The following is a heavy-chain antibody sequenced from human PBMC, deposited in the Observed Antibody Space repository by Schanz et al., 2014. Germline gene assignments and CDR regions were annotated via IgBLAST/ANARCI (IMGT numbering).Heavy chain of an antibody. J-gene: IGHJ2*01. CDR3: AKDAPYQFDL. CDR2: IYIGGNT. D-gene: IGHD2-2*01. V-gene: IGHV3-66*01. CDR1: GFTLSNYA. Sequence: EMQLLESGGGLAQPGGSLRLSCAASGFTLSNYAMSWVRQAPGKGLEWVSFIYIGGNTYYADSVKGRFTISRDNSKNTVYIQMNSLRAEDTAIYYCAKDAPYQFDLWGRGTLITVSS.